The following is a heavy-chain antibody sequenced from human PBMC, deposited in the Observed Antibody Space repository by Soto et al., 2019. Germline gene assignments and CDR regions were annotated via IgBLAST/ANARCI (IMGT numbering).Heavy chain of an antibody. V-gene: IGHV4-59*01. CDR3: VRGRYGSGVDY. D-gene: IGHD3-10*01. CDR1: GGSISSYY. CDR2: IYYSGST. J-gene: IGHJ4*02. Sequence: SETLSLTCTVSGGSISSYYWSWIRQPPGKGLEWIGYIYYSGSTNYNPSLKSRVTISVDTSKNQFSLKLSSVTAADTAVYYCVRGRYGSGVDYWGQGTLVTVSS.